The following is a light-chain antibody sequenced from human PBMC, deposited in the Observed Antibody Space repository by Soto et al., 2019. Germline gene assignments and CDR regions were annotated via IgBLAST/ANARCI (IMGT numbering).Light chain of an antibody. CDR1: SSNIGSNY. V-gene: IGLV1-51*01. Sequence: QSVLTQPPSVSAAPGEMVTISCSGSSSNIGSNYVSWYQQFPRTAPKLLIYDDNKRPSGIPDRFSGSKSGTSATLGITGLQTGDEADYYCGAWDSSLSVVLFGGGTKLTVL. CDR2: DDN. J-gene: IGLJ2*01. CDR3: GAWDSSLSVVL.